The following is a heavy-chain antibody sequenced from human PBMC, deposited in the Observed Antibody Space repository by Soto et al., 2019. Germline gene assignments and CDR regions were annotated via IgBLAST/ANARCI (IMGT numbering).Heavy chain of an antibody. CDR2: IRSKANSYAT. CDR3: TIRPHYYGSGRGFDY. J-gene: IGHJ4*02. D-gene: IGHD3-10*01. CDR1: GFTFSGSA. Sequence: GGSLRLSCAASGFTFSGSAMHWVRQASGKGLEWVGRIRSKANSYATAYTASVKGRFTISRDDSKNTAYLQMNSLKTEDTAVYYCTIRPHYYGSGRGFDYWGQGTLVTVSS. V-gene: IGHV3-73*01.